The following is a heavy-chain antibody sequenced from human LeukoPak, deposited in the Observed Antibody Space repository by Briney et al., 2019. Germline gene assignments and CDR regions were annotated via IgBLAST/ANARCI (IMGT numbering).Heavy chain of an antibody. V-gene: IGHV1-69*04. Sequence: SSVKVSCKASGGTFSSYTISWVRQAPGQGLEWMGRIIPILGIANYAQKSQGRVTITADKSTSKAYMELSSLRSEDTAVYYCARDDRYYYDSSGYYFGWGQGTLVTVSS. CDR2: IIPILGIA. D-gene: IGHD3-22*01. CDR1: GGTFSSYT. J-gene: IGHJ4*02. CDR3: ARDDRYYYDSSGYYFG.